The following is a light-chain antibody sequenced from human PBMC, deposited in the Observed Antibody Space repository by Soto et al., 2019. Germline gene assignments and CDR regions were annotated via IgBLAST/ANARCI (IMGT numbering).Light chain of an antibody. CDR2: QVN. CDR3: SSYTSNNFYV. CDR1: SSDIGVYDF. J-gene: IGLJ1*01. V-gene: IGLV2-8*01. Sequence: QSALTQPPSASGSPGQTVTISCTGTSSDIGVYDFVSWYQQHPGKAPKVIIYQVNKRPSGVPDRFSGSKSGNTASLTVSGLRPEDEADYFCSSYTSNNFYVFGTGTKVTVL.